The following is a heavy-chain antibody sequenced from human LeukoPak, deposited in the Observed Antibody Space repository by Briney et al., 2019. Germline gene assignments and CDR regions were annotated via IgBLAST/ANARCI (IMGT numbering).Heavy chain of an antibody. CDR2: ISSSGSTI. CDR3: AREGSGYRGGTIDY. Sequence: GGSLRLSCAASGFTFSSYEMNWVRQAPGKGLEWVSYISSSGSTIYYADSVKGRFTISRDNAKNSLYLQMNSLRAEDTAVYYCAREGSGYRGGTIDYWGQGTLVTVSS. V-gene: IGHV3-48*03. J-gene: IGHJ4*02. CDR1: GFTFSSYE. D-gene: IGHD5-18*01.